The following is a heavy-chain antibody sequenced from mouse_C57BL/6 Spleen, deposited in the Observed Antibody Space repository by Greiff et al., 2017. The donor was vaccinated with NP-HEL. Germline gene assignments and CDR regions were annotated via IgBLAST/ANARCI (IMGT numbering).Heavy chain of an antibody. J-gene: IGHJ4*01. Sequence: QVQLQQPGAELVKPGASVKLSCKASGYTFTSYWMHWVKQRPGQGLEWIGMIHPNSGSTNYNEKFKSKATLTVDKSSSTAYMQLSSLTSEDSAVYYCARAPPYGNYEGDYWGQGTSVTVSS. D-gene: IGHD2-1*01. CDR3: ARAPPYGNYEGDY. CDR1: GYTFTSYW. CDR2: IHPNSGST. V-gene: IGHV1-64*01.